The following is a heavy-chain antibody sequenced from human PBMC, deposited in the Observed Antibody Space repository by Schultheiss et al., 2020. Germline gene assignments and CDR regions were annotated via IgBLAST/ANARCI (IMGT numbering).Heavy chain of an antibody. CDR2: INHSGST. J-gene: IGHJ3*02. CDR1: GVSISSYC. D-gene: IGHD3-10*01. V-gene: IGHV4-34*01. Sequence: SQTLSLTCTVSGVSISSYCWSSIRQPPGKGLEWIGEINHSGSTNYNPSLKSRITISADTSKNQFSLKLSSVTAADTAVYYCARYGLGVDAFNIWGQGTMVTVSS. CDR3: ARYGLGVDAFNI.